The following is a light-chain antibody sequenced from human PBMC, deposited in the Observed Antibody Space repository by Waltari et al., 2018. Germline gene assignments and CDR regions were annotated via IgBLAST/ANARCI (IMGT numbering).Light chain of an antibody. Sequence: QSALTQPASVSGSPGQSITISCTGTSSDVGGYNYVSWYQQPPGKAPKLMIYDGSKRPSGFSNRFSGSKSGNTASLTISGLQAEDEADYYCSSYTNSDVLFGGGTKLTVL. CDR3: SSYTNSDVL. CDR2: DGS. J-gene: IGLJ2*01. CDR1: SSDVGGYNY. V-gene: IGLV2-14*01.